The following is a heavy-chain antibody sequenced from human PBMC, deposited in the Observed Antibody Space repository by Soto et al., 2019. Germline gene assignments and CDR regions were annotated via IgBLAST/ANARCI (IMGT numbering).Heavy chain of an antibody. CDR1: GASISSSSFY. CDR2: IYYDGST. D-gene: IGHD3-9*01. CDR3: ARDPYFTYGMDV. V-gene: IGHV4-30-4*08. J-gene: IGHJ6*02. Sequence: PSETLSVTWTVSGASISSSSFYWGWIRQPPGKGLESIAYIYYDGSTYYNPSLKSRVTISVDTSKNQFSLKLSSVTAADTAVYYCARDPYFTYGMDVWGQGTTVT.